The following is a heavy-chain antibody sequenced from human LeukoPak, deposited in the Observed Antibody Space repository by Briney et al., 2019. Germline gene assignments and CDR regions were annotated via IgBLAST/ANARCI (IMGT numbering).Heavy chain of an antibody. Sequence: SETLSLTCTVSGGSISSYYWSWIRQPPGKGLEWIGYIYYSGSTNYNPSLKSRVTISVDTSKNQFSLKLSSVTAADTAVYYCARASSGWYPYYYYMDVWGKGTTVTISS. J-gene: IGHJ6*03. CDR3: ARASSGWYPYYYYMDV. D-gene: IGHD6-19*01. CDR1: GGSISSYY. CDR2: IYYSGST. V-gene: IGHV4-59*01.